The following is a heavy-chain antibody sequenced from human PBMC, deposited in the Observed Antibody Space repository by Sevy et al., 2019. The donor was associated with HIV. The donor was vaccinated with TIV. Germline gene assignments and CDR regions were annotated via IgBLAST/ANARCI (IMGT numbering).Heavy chain of an antibody. CDR2: ISGSGGST. D-gene: IGHD3-10*01. V-gene: IGHV3-23*01. CDR3: AKMPYGSGRPDAFDI. J-gene: IGHJ3*02. Sequence: GGSLRLSCAASGFTFSSYAMSWVRQALGKGLEWVSAISGSGGSTYYADSVKGRFTISRDNSKNTLYLQMNSLRAEDTAVYYCAKMPYGSGRPDAFDIWGQGTMVTVSS. CDR1: GFTFSSYA.